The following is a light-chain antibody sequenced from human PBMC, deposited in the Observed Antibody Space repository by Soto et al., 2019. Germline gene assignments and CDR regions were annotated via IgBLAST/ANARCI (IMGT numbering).Light chain of an antibody. Sequence: QSALTQPASVSGSPGQSITISCTGTSSDVGGYNYVSWYQQHPGKVPRLMIYEVSNRPSGLSNRFSGSKSGNTASLTISGLQAEDEADYYCSSYTSSNTWVFGGGTKDTVL. CDR3: SSYTSSNTWV. CDR2: EVS. J-gene: IGLJ3*02. CDR1: SSDVGGYNY. V-gene: IGLV2-14*01.